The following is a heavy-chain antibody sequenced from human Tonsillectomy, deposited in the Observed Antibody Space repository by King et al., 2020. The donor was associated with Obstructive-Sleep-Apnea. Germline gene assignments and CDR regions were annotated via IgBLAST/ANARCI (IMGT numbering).Heavy chain of an antibody. J-gene: IGHJ4*02. CDR3: ARAYTVYYYDSSGYFDY. CDR2: IYYSGST. D-gene: IGHD3-22*01. Sequence: QLQESGPGLVKPSETLSLTCTVSGGSISSYYWSWIRQPPGKGLEWIGYIYYSGSTNYNPSLKSRVTISVDTSKNQFSLKLSSVTAADTAVYYSARAYTVYYYDSSGYFDYWGQGTLVTVSS. V-gene: IGHV4-59*01. CDR1: GGSISSYY.